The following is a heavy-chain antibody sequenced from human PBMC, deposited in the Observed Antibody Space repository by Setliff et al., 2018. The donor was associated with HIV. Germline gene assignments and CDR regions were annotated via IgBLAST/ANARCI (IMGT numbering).Heavy chain of an antibody. V-gene: IGHV1-18*01. CDR3: ARAVGGSNYFDYSGYQDF. Sequence: ASVKVSCKTSGYPFDSYGISWVRQAPGQGLEWMGWISAYIGDTKYAPRFQGRVTMTTDPSTPTAYMELRSLTSEDTAVYYCARAVGGSNYFDYSGYQDFWGQGTRVTVSS. D-gene: IGHD3-22*01. CDR2: ISAYIGDT. J-gene: IGHJ4*02. CDR1: GYPFDSYG.